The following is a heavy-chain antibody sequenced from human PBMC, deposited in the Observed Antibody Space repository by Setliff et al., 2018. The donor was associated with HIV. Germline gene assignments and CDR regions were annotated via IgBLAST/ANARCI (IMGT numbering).Heavy chain of an antibody. CDR3: ARDFGAGIRQIVAGEFYYMDV. CDR1: GYSFTAYY. D-gene: IGHD5-12*01. J-gene: IGHJ6*03. Sequence: GASVKVSCKASGYSFTAYYIHFVRQAPGQGLEWMGWIQTNSGGTKSAQKFQGRVTMTRDTSISTAYMELSRLRSDDTAVYYCARDFGAGIRQIVAGEFYYMDVWGKGTTVTVSS. CDR2: IQTNSGGT. V-gene: IGHV1-2*02.